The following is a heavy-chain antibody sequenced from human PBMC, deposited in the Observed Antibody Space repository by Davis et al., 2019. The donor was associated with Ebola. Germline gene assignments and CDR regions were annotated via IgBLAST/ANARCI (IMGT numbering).Heavy chain of an antibody. J-gene: IGHJ4*02. Sequence: GGSLRLSCAASGFTFSSYEMNWVRQAPGKGLERVSYISSSGSTIYYADSVKGRFTISRDNAKNSLYLQMNSLRAEDTAVYYCTSGSYPFDYWGQGTLVTVSS. V-gene: IGHV3-48*03. CDR2: ISSSGSTI. CDR3: TSGSYPFDY. D-gene: IGHD1-26*01. CDR1: GFTFSSYE.